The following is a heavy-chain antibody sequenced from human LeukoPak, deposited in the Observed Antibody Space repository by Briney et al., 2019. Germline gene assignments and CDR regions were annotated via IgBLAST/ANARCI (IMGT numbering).Heavy chain of an antibody. CDR2: IKSKTDGGTT. CDR1: GFSFTNGW. V-gene: IGHV3-15*01. J-gene: IGHJ4*02. Sequence: GGSLRLSCAASGFSFTNGWMSWVRQAPGKGLEWVGRIKSKTDGGTTDYAAPVKGRFTISRDDSKNALYLQMNSLRAEDTAVYYCAKRLTQLDYWGQGTLVTVSS. D-gene: IGHD4-23*01. CDR3: AKRLTQLDY.